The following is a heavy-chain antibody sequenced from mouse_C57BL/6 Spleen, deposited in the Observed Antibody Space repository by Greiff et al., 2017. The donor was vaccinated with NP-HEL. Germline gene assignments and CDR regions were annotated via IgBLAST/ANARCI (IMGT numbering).Heavy chain of an antibody. D-gene: IGHD2-2*01. V-gene: IGHV14-1*01. J-gene: IGHJ2*01. CDR3: TNYGYAYFDY. CDR1: GFNIKDYY. Sequence: VQLQQSGAELVRPGDSVKLSCTASGFNIKDYYMHWVKQRPEQGLEWIGRIEPEDGDTEYAPKFQGKATMTADTSSNTAYLQLSSLTSEDTAVYYCTNYGYAYFDYWGQGTTLTVSS. CDR2: IEPEDGDT.